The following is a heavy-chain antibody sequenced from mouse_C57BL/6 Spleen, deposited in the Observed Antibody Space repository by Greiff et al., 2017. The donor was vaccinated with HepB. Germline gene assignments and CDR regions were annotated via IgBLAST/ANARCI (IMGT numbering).Heavy chain of an antibody. Sequence: VQLQQPGAELVKPGASVKMSCKASGYTFTSYWITWVKQWPGQGLEWIGDIYPGSGSTNYNEKFRSKATLTVDTSSSTAYMQLSSLTCEDSAVYDWARAYGNYEGDAMDYWGQGTSVTVSS. CDR1: GYTFTSYW. D-gene: IGHD2-1*01. J-gene: IGHJ4*01. CDR2: IYPGSGST. V-gene: IGHV1-55*01. CDR3: ARAYGNYEGDAMDY.